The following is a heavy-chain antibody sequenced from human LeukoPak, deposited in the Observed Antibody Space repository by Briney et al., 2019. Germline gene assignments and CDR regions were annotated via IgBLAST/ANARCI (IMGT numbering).Heavy chain of an antibody. CDR2: IYYSGST. D-gene: IGHD5-18*01. Sequence: PSETLSLTCTVSSGSISSYYWSWIRQPPGKGLEWIGYIYYSGSTNYNPSLKSRVTISVDTSKNQFSLKLSSVTASDTAVYYCARSRYSYGIFDYWGQGTLVTVSS. CDR3: ARSRYSYGIFDY. V-gene: IGHV4-59*01. J-gene: IGHJ4*02. CDR1: SGSISSYY.